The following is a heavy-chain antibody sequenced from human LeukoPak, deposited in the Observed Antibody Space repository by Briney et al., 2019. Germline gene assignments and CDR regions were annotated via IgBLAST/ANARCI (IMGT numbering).Heavy chain of an antibody. CDR1: GGSFSGYY. V-gene: IGHV4-34*01. Sequence: SETLSLTCAVYGGSFSGYYWSWIRQPPGKGLEWIGEINHSGSTNYNPSLKSRVTISVDTSKNQFSLKLSSVTAADTAVYYCARLLPGDYYYYYGMDVWGQGTTVTVSS. D-gene: IGHD3-10*01. CDR3: ARLLPGDYYYYYGMDV. CDR2: INHSGST. J-gene: IGHJ6*02.